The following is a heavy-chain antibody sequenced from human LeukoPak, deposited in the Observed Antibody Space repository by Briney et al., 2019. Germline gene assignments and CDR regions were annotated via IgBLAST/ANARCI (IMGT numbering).Heavy chain of an antibody. CDR2: IYHSGGT. CDR1: GYSISSGYY. J-gene: IGHJ4*02. Sequence: SESLSLTCAVSGYSISSGYYWGWIRQPPGQGLAWIGSIYHSGGTYYNPSLKSRVTISVDTSKNQFSLKLSSVTAADTAVYYCARDRYVRFDYWGQGTLVTVSS. D-gene: IGHD5-12*01. V-gene: IGHV4-38-2*02. CDR3: ARDRYVRFDY.